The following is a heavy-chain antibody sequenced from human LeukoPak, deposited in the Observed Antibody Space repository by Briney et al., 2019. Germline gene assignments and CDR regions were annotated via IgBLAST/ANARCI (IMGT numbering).Heavy chain of an antibody. CDR2: IYYSGST. V-gene: IGHV4-59*01. D-gene: IGHD6-13*01. J-gene: IGHJ4*02. CDR1: GGSISSYY. CDR3: ARGLVSSWFRAIGY. Sequence: PSETLSLTCTVSGGSISSYYWSWIRQPPGKGLEWIGYIYYSGSTNYNPSLKSRVTISVDTSKNQFSLKLSSVTAADTAVYYCARGLVSSWFRAIGYWGQGTLVTVSS.